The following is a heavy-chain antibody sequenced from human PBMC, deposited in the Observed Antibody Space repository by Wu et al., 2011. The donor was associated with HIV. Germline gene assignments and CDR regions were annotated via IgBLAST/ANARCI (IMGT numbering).Heavy chain of an antibody. J-gene: IGHJ1*01. V-gene: IGHV1-46*01. D-gene: IGHD2-8*02. CDR3: AREWRYCTGGSPCPSEYLQH. CDR1: GYPFTTYY. Sequence: QVQLVQSGAEVKKPGASLKVSCKASGYPFTTYYMHWVRQAPGQGLAWMGMIDPNGGSTSSAQNFQGRITIIADEAASTVYMQLNRLKPDDTALYYCAREWRYCTGGSPCPSEYLQHWGQGTLV. CDR2: IDPNGGST.